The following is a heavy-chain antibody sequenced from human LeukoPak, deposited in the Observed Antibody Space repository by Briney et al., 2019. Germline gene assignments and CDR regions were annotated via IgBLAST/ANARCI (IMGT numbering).Heavy chain of an antibody. CDR3: AKDTIPYGSGSYYPDY. CDR2: ISGSSST. CDR1: GFTFSTYP. D-gene: IGHD3-10*01. J-gene: IGHJ4*02. Sequence: GGSLRLSCAASGFTFSTYPMSWVRQAPGKGLEWVSGISGSSSTYYADSVKGRFTISRDNSKNTLYLEMNSLRAEDTAVYYCAKDTIPYGSGSYYPDYWGQGTLVTVSS. V-gene: IGHV3-23*01.